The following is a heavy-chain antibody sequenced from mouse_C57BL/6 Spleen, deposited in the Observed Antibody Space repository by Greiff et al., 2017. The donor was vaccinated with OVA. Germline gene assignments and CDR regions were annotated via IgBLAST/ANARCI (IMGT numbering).Heavy chain of an antibody. CDR1: GYTFTDYY. J-gene: IGHJ1*03. CDR3: ERRRYDDGGYFDV. Sequence: VQLQQSGPELVKPGASVKISCKASGYTFTDYYMNWVKQSHGKSLEWIGDINPNNGGTCYNQKFKGKATLTVDKSSSTASMELRSLTSEDSAVYYCERRRYDDGGYFDVWGTGTTVTVSS. CDR2: INPNNGGT. D-gene: IGHD2-4*01. V-gene: IGHV1-26*01.